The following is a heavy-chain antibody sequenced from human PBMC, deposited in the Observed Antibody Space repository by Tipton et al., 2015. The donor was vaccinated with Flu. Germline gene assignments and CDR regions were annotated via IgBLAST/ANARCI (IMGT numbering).Heavy chain of an antibody. Sequence: LRLSCTVSGGSISSSSYYWGWIRQPPGKGLEWIGSIYYSGSTYYNPSLKSRVTISVDTSKNQFSLKLSSVAAADTAVYYCASSIVGATTPPLAFDYWGQGTLVTVSS. CDR1: GGSISSSSYY. J-gene: IGHJ4*02. CDR2: IYYSGST. V-gene: IGHV4-39*07. D-gene: IGHD1-26*01. CDR3: ASSIVGATTPPLAFDY.